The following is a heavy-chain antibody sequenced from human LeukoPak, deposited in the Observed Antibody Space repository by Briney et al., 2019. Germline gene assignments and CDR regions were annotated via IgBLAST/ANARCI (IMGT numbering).Heavy chain of an antibody. CDR2: ISSSSSYT. V-gene: IGHV3-11*06. Sequence: GGSLRLSCAASGFTFSDYYMSWIRQAPGKGLEWVSYISSSSSYTNYADSVKGRFTISRDNAKNSLYLQMNSLRAEDTAMYYCARGAGSYYYYYYGMDVWGKGTTVTVSS. CDR1: GFTFSDYY. D-gene: IGHD3-10*01. CDR3: ARGAGSYYYYYYGMDV. J-gene: IGHJ6*04.